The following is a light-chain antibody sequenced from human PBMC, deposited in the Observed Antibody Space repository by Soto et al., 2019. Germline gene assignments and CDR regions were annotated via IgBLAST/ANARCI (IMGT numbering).Light chain of an antibody. CDR1: TSNILRNY. Sequence: QSVLTQPPSASGNPGQRLTISCSGSTSNILRNYVYWYRQFPGTAPRLLISMNDQRPSGVPDRFSGSKSGTSASLAISGLRSEDEDDYYCASWDDSLSGYVFGTGTKVTVL. CDR2: MND. V-gene: IGLV1-47*01. J-gene: IGLJ1*01. CDR3: ASWDDSLSGYV.